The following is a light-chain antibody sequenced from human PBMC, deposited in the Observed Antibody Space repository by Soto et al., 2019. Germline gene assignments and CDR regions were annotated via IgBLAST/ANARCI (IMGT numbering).Light chain of an antibody. CDR2: RNN. J-gene: IGLJ2*01. Sequence: QSVLTQPPSASGTPGQRVTISCSGSSSNLGSNYVYWYQQLPGTAPKLLIYRNNQRPSGVPDRFSGSKSGTSASLAISGLRSEDEADYYCAAWDDSLSGPGVFGGGTKVTVL. V-gene: IGLV1-47*01. CDR3: AAWDDSLSGPGV. CDR1: SSNLGSNY.